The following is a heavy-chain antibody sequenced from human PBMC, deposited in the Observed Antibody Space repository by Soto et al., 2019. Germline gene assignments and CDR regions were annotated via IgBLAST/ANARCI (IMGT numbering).Heavy chain of an antibody. D-gene: IGHD3-22*01. Sequence: PGKGLEWIGYIYHSGSTYYNPSLKSRVTISVDTSKNQFSLKLSSVTAADTAVYYCARGKVTYYYDSRPRWSAPRGQGTPVIVSS. CDR2: IYHSGST. V-gene: IGHV4-30-2*04. CDR3: ARGKVTYYYDSRPRWSAP. J-gene: IGHJ5*02.